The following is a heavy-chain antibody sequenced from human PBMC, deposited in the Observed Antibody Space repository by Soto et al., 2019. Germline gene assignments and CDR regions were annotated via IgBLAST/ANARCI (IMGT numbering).Heavy chain of an antibody. V-gene: IGHV1-69*13. CDR1: GGTFSSYA. CDR3: ASGEGRQLLAF. Sequence: GASVKVSCKASGGTFSSYAFSWVRQAPGQGLEWMGGLIPAVGTPNYAQKFQGRVTLSADASTGTAYMELSGLRSEDTAVYYCASGEGRQLLAFWGQGSRVTVSS. J-gene: IGHJ4*02. CDR2: LIPAVGTP. D-gene: IGHD1-1*01.